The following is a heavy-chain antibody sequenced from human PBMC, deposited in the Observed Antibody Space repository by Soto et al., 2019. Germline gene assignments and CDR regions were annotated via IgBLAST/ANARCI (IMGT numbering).Heavy chain of an antibody. CDR3: VSGGDFDY. J-gene: IGHJ4*02. V-gene: IGHV3-30*03. Sequence: QVQLVESGGGVVQPGRSLRLSCAASGLSFSTSGMHWVRQPPGKGLEWMAVISYDGSNKQYADSVKGRFTVSRDNSKNTLYLQMNTLRPEDTAVYYCVSGGDFDYWGQGTLVTVSS. CDR1: GLSFSTSG. CDR2: ISYDGSNK.